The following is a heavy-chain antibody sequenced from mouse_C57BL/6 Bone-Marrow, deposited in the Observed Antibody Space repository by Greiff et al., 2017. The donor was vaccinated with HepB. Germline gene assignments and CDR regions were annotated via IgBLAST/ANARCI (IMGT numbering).Heavy chain of an antibody. CDR3: ARGTTVVAHYYAMDY. J-gene: IGHJ4*01. V-gene: IGHV1-63*01. CDR1: GYTFTNYW. D-gene: IGHD1-1*01. Sequence: VKLQESGAELVRPGTSVKMSCKASGYTFTNYWIGWAKRRPGHGLEWIGDIYPGGGYTNYNEKFKGKATLTADKSSSTAYMQFSSLTSEDSAIYYCARGTTVVAHYYAMDYWGQGTSVTVSS. CDR2: IYPGGGYT.